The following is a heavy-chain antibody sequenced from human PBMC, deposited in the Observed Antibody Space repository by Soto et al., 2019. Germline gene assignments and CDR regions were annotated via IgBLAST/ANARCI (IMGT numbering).Heavy chain of an antibody. CDR3: AGYRYYYDY. CDR2: IYYSGST. D-gene: IGHD3-10*01. CDR1: GGSIISYY. J-gene: IGHJ4*02. Sequence: SETLSLTCTVSGGSIISYYWSWIRQPPGKGLEWIGYIYYSGSTNYNPSLKSRVTISVDTSKNQFSLKLSSVTAADTAVYYCAGYRYYYDYWGQGTLVTVS. V-gene: IGHV4-59*01.